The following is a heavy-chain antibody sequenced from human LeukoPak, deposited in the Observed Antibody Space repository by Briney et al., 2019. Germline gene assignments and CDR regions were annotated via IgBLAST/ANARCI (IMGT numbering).Heavy chain of an antibody. CDR1: GYSISSGYY. V-gene: IGHV4-38-2*02. D-gene: IGHD5-24*01. CDR3: AGEEMANDY. Sequence: SETLSLTCAVSGYSISSGYYWGWIRQPPGQGLEWIGSIYHSGSTYYNPSLKSRVTISVDTSKNQFSLKLSSVTAADTAVYYCAGEEMANDYWGQGTLVTVSS. CDR2: IYHSGST. J-gene: IGHJ4*02.